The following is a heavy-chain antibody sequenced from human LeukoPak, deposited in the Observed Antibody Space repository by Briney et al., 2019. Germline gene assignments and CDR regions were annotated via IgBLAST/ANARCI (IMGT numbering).Heavy chain of an antibody. V-gene: IGHV1-2*02. CDR1: GYSFTDYS. Sequence: ASVKVSCKASGYSFTDYSMHWVRQAPGQGLEWMGWINPNSGGTNYAQMFQGRVTMTRDTSISTAYMELSRLRSDDTAVYYCARYRQAGTLDYWGQGTLVPVSS. CDR3: ARYRQAGTLDY. J-gene: IGHJ4*02. CDR2: INPNSGGT. D-gene: IGHD1-7*01.